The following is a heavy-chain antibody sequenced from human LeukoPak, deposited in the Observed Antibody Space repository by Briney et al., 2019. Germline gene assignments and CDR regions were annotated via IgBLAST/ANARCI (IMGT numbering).Heavy chain of an antibody. V-gene: IGHV3-21*04. D-gene: IGHD3-9*01. CDR1: GFTFSSYA. J-gene: IGHJ4*02. CDR2: LTSDSSSI. Sequence: GGSLRLSCAASGFTFSSYAMSWVRQAPGKGLEWVAYLTSDSSSIKYADSVQGRFTISRDNAKNSLYLQMNSLRAEDTALYYCAKGTTYYDILTGYYSGYFDYWGQGTLVTVSS. CDR3: AKGTTYYDILTGYYSGYFDY.